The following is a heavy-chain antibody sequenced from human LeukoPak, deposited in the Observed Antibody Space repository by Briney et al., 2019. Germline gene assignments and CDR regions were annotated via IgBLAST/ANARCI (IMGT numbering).Heavy chain of an antibody. V-gene: IGHV4-31*03. CDR3: ARDRGYCSGGSCYSPFDYYGMDV. D-gene: IGHD2-15*01. Sequence: PSETLSLTCTVSGGSISSGGYYWSWIRQHPGKGLEWIGYIHYSGSTYYNPSLKSRVTISVDTSKNQFSLKLSSVTAADTAVYYCARDRGYCSGGSCYSPFDYYGMDVWGQGTTVAVSS. CDR2: IHYSGST. J-gene: IGHJ6*02. CDR1: GGSISSGGYY.